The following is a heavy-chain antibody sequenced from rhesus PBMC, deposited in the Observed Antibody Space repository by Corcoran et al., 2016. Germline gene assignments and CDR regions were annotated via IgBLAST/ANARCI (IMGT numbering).Heavy chain of an antibody. D-gene: IGHD1-20*01. Sequence: QVQLVQSGAEVKKPGSSVKVSCKASVYTFTDYYMPWVRQAPRQGLDWMGWITPSNGNTKYAQKFQGRVTMTRDTSTSTAYMELSSLRSEDTAVYYCARDQGSWNNGGLDSWGQGVVVTVSS. CDR1: VYTFTDYY. CDR3: ARDQGSWNNGGLDS. J-gene: IGHJ6*01. CDR2: ITPSNGNT. V-gene: IGHV1S2*01.